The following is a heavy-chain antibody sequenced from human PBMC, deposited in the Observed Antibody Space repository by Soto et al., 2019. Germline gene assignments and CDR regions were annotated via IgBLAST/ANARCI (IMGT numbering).Heavy chain of an antibody. CDR2: INHSGST. Sequence: SETLSLTCAVYGGSFSGYYWSWIRQPPGKGLEWIGEINHSGSTNYNPSLKSRVTISVDTSKNQFSLKLSSVTAADTAVYYCARNGSYYDFWRGYYFGGGMDVWGQGNRVTVSS. V-gene: IGHV4-34*01. CDR1: GGSFSGYY. D-gene: IGHD3-3*01. J-gene: IGHJ6*02. CDR3: ARNGSYYDFWRGYYFGGGMDV.